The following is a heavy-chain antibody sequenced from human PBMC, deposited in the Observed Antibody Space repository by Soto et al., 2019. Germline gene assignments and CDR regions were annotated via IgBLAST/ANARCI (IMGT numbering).Heavy chain of an antibody. V-gene: IGHV3-33*06. CDR2: IWYDGSNK. Sequence: GGSLRLSCAASGFTFSSYGMHWVRQAPGKGLEWVAVIWYDGSNKYYADSVKGRFTISRDNSKNTLYLQMNSLRAEDTAVYYCAKDDRGRGYSGYGSPRRGYYYYMDVWGKGTTVTVSS. CDR3: AKDDRGRGYSGYGSPRRGYYYYMDV. D-gene: IGHD5-12*01. J-gene: IGHJ6*03. CDR1: GFTFSSYG.